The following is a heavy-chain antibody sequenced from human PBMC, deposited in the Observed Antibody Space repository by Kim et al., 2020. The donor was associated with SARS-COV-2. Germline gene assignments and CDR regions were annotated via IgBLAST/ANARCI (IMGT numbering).Heavy chain of an antibody. CDR2: INPYSGGT. V-gene: IGHV1-2*02. J-gene: IGHJ1*01. Sequence: ASVKVSCKTSGYTFTDYYMHWVRQAPGQGLQWMGWINPYSGGTHYAPEFQGRVTLTSDTSITTVYMELTGLISADTAVYYCARGGPRAEYCPHWGQGTLV. CDR3: ARGGPRAEYCPH. CDR1: GYTFTDYY.